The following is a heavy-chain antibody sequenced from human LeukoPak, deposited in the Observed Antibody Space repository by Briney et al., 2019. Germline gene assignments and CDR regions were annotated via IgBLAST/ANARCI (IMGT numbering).Heavy chain of an antibody. D-gene: IGHD5-18*01. Sequence: GESLRLSSAASGFTFSSYVMSWVRQAPGKGLEWVSSISGSGGTTYYADSVKGRFTISRDNSKNTLYLQMNSLRADDTAVYSCAKDPPTVMANAFHIWGQGTMVTVS. CDR1: GFTFSSYV. V-gene: IGHV3-23*01. CDR2: ISGSGGTT. CDR3: AKDPPTVMANAFHI. J-gene: IGHJ3*02.